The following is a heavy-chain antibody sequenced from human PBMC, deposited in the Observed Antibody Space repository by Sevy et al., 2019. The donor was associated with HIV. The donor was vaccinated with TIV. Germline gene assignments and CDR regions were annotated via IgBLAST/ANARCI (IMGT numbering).Heavy chain of an antibody. D-gene: IGHD2-15*01. V-gene: IGHV3-21*06. J-gene: IGHJ3*01. Sequence: GGSLRLSCVASGFSFSSYSMNWVRQAPGKGLEWVSSISGLSNYIYYADSLKGRFTISRDNAKNSLYLQMTGLGAEVRALYYCAGDKCTISSCSEGDAFDVWGQGTMVTVSS. CDR1: GFSFSSYS. CDR2: ISGLSNYI. CDR3: AGDKCTISSCSEGDAFDV.